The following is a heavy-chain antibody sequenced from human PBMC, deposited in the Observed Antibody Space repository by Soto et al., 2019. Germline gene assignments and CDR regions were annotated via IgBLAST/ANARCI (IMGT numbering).Heavy chain of an antibody. CDR2: IYPGDSDT. Sequence: GESLKISCKGSGYSFTSYWIGWVRQMPGKGLEWMGIIYPGDSDTRYSPSFQGQVTISADKSISTAYLQWSSPKASDTAMYYCARHNPPRSGGAYYYYGMDVWGQGTTVTVSS. D-gene: IGHD6-19*01. J-gene: IGHJ6*02. CDR3: ARHNPPRSGGAYYYYGMDV. CDR1: GYSFTSYW. V-gene: IGHV5-51*01.